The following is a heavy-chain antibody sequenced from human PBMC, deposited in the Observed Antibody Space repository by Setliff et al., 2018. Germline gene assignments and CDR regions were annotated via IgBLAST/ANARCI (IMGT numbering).Heavy chain of an antibody. CDR3: ARGYRGYYNFWSGSQGANWFDP. V-gene: IGHV3-7*01. D-gene: IGHD3-3*01. Sequence: GGSLRLSCAASGFTFSSYWMSWVRQAPGKGLEWVANIKQDGSEKYYVDSVKGRFTISRDNAKNSLYLQMNSLRAEDTAVYYCARGYRGYYNFWSGSQGANWFDPWGQGTLVTVSS. CDR1: GFTFSSYW. CDR2: IKQDGSEK. J-gene: IGHJ5*02.